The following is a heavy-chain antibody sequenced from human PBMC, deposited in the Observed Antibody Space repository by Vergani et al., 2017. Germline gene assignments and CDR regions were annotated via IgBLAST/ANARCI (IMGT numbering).Heavy chain of an antibody. CDR3: AKDGGVGIVVVPAASPYYFDY. Sequence: EVQLLESGGGLVQPGGYLRLSCAASGFTFSSYAMSWVRQAPGKGLEWVSAISGSGGSTYYADSVKGRFTISRDNSKNTLYLQMNSLRAEDTAVYYCAKDGGVGIVVVPAASPYYFDYWGQGTLVTVSS. CDR1: GFTFSSYA. CDR2: ISGSGGST. V-gene: IGHV3-23*01. J-gene: IGHJ4*02. D-gene: IGHD2-2*03.